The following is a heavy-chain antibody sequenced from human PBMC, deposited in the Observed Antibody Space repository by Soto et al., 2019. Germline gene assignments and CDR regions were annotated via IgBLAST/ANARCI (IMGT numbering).Heavy chain of an antibody. CDR2: ISAYNGNT. Sequence: ASVKVSCKASGYTFTSYGISWVRQAPGQGLEWMGWISAYNGNTNYAQKLQGRVTMTTDTSTSTAYMELRSLRSDDTAVYYCAIDETYDSSGYYYGAGWFDPWGQGTLVTVSS. CDR3: AIDETYDSSGYYYGAGWFDP. D-gene: IGHD3-22*01. CDR1: GYTFTSYG. J-gene: IGHJ5*02. V-gene: IGHV1-18*01.